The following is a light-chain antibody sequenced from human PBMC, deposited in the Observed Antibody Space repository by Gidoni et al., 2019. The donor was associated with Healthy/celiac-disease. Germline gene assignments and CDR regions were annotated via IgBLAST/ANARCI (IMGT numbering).Light chain of an antibody. Sequence: ELVLTQSPATLSLSPGERATLSCRASQSVSSYLAWYQQKPGQAPRLLIYDASNRATGIPARFSGSGSGTDFTITISSLEPEDFAVYYCQRRSNWPLTFGGXTKVEIK. J-gene: IGKJ4*01. CDR3: QRRSNWPLT. CDR2: DAS. CDR1: QSVSSY. V-gene: IGKV3-11*01.